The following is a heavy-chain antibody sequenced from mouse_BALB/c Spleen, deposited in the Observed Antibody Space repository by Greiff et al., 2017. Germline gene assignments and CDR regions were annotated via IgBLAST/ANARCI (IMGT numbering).Heavy chain of an antibody. CDR3: ARRGGAMDY. CDR1: GYTFTSYW. J-gene: IGHJ4*01. CDR2: INPSTGYT. Sequence: QVQLKESGAELAKPGASVKMSCKASGYTFTSYWMHWVKQRPGQGLEWIGYINPSTGYTEYNQKFKDKATLTADKSSSTAYMQLSSLTSEDSAVYYCARRGGAMDYWGQGTSVTVSS. V-gene: IGHV1-7*01.